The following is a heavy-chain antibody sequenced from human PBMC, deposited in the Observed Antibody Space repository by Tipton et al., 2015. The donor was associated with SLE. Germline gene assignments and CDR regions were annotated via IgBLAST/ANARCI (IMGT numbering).Heavy chain of an antibody. CDR3: ATYLMGGGGRGY. V-gene: IGHV4-59*01. J-gene: IGHJ4*02. CDR1: GDSISAYH. CDR2: INYDGTT. Sequence: LRLSCTVSGDSISAYHWSWIRQPPGKGLEWIGYINYDGTTNCNPSLKSRVTISVDTSKNQFSLSLSSVTAADTAVFYCATYLMGGGGRGYWGQGALVTVSP. D-gene: IGHD3-10*01.